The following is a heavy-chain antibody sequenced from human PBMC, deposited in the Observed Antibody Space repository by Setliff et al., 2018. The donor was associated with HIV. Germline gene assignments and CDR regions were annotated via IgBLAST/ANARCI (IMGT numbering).Heavy chain of an antibody. V-gene: IGHV4-61*09. Sequence: SETLSLTCSVSGGSINRGTYYWTWIRQSAGKGLEWIGHIYITGDTDYNPSLKSRVTISVDTSKNQFSLTLTSVTATDTAVYYCARQPLYNDYDWRSYYFDYWGQGSLVTVSS. D-gene: IGHD5-12*01. CDR2: IYITGDT. CDR1: GGSINRGTYY. CDR3: ARQPLYNDYDWRSYYFDY. J-gene: IGHJ4*02.